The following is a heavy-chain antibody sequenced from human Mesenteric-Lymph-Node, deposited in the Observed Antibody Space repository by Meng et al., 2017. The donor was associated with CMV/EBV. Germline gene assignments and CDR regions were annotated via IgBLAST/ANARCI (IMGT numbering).Heavy chain of an antibody. V-gene: IGHV4-38-2*02. CDR1: GYSISSGYY. CDR3: AREFLTGETDS. Sequence: SETLSLTCTVSGYSISSGYYWGWIRQPPGKGLEWIGSIYHSGSTYYNPSLKSRVTISVDTSKNQFSLKLTSVTTADTAVYYCAREFLTGETDSWGQGTLVTVSS. D-gene: IGHD7-27*01. CDR2: IYHSGST. J-gene: IGHJ4*02.